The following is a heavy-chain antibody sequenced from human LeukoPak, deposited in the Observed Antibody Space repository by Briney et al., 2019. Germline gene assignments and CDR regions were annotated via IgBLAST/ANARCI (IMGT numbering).Heavy chain of an antibody. D-gene: IGHD5-24*01. V-gene: IGHV1-69*04. Sequence: ASVKVSCKASGGTLSSYAISWVRQAPGLGLEWMGRIIPIFDIANYAQKFQGRVTITADKSTNTVYMGLSRLRSEDTAMYYCARMGRDGSYWGQGTLVTVS. CDR3: ARMGRDGSY. CDR1: GGTLSSYA. CDR2: IIPIFDIA. J-gene: IGHJ4*02.